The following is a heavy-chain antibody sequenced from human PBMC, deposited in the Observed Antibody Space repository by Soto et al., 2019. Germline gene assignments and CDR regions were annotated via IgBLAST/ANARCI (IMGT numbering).Heavy chain of an antibody. CDR2: INPSGGST. CDR3: ARFLPRIGGTFDI. V-gene: IGHV1-46*01. D-gene: IGHD2-15*01. CDR1: GYTFTSYY. Sequence: SVKVSCKASGYTFTSYYMHWVRQAPGQGLEWMGIINPSGGSTSYAQKFQGRVTMTRDTSTSTVYMELSSLRSEDTAVYYCARFLPRIGGTFDIWGHGTMVTVSS. J-gene: IGHJ3*02.